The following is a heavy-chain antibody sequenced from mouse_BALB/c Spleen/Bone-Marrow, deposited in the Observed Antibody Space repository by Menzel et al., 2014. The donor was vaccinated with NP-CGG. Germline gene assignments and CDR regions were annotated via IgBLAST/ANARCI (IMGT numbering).Heavy chain of an antibody. Sequence: QLQQSGAELVRPGSSVKISCKASGYAFSTYWMTWVKQRPGQGLEWIGQIYPGDGDTKYNGKFKGKATLTADKSSSTAYMQLSSLTSEDSAVYFCAKVTTGFAYWGQGTLVTVSA. CDR1: GYAFSTYW. CDR2: IYPGDGDT. D-gene: IGHD2-2*01. V-gene: IGHV1-80*01. CDR3: AKVTTGFAY. J-gene: IGHJ3*01.